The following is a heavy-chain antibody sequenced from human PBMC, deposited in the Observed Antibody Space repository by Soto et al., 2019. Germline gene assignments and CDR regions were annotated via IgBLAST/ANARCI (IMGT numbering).Heavy chain of an antibody. V-gene: IGHV3-30-3*01. CDR3: ARWAVPVLHNYYYGMDV. J-gene: IGHJ6*02. D-gene: IGHD2-2*01. CDR2: ISYDGSNK. Sequence: GGSLRLSCAASGFTFSSYAMHWVRQAPGKGLEWVAVISYDGSNKYYADSVKGRFTISRDNSKNTLYLQMNSLRAEDTAVYYSARWAVPVLHNYYYGMDVWGQGTTVTVSS. CDR1: GFTFSSYA.